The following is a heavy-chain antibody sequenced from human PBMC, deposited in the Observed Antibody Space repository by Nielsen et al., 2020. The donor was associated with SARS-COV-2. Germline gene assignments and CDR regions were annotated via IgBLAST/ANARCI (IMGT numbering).Heavy chain of an antibody. J-gene: IGHJ4*02. CDR2: FDPQDGET. D-gene: IGHD3-3*01. CDR1: GISVTRLT. V-gene: IGHV1-24*01. CDR3: ATDSPFGVVIYALAH. Sequence: ASVKVSCKVSGISVTRLTMHWVRQAPGEGLEWMGEFDPQDGETTLALKFQGRVTMTEDPSTDTAYLDLSSLKSDDTAVYYCATDSPFGVVIYALAHWGQGTLVTVSS.